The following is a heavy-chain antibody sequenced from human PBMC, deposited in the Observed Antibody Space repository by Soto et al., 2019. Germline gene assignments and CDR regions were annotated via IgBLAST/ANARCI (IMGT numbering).Heavy chain of an antibody. CDR1: GGSISSGGYS. D-gene: IGHD3-10*01. V-gene: IGHV4-30-2*05. Sequence: SETLSLTGAISGGSISSGGYSWSWIRQPPGKGLEWIGYTYDSESTYYYPSLKSRVTISVDTSKNQFSLKLSSVTAADTAVYYCARGISAEFFEFWGRGTQVTVSS. J-gene: IGHJ4*02. CDR2: TYDSEST. CDR3: ARGISAEFFEF.